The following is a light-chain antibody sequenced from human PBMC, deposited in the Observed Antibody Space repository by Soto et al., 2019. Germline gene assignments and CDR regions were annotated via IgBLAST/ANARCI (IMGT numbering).Light chain of an antibody. Sequence: EIVLTQSPGTLSLSPGERATVSCRTSQSVSNDYLAWYRQNPGQAPRLLIYGAFHRAGGIPDRFSGSGFGTGFILTISRLEPEDFAVYYCQQQGSSPRTFGQGTKVEIK. CDR3: QQQGSSPRT. J-gene: IGKJ2*01. CDR2: GAF. CDR1: QSVSNDY. V-gene: IGKV3-20*01.